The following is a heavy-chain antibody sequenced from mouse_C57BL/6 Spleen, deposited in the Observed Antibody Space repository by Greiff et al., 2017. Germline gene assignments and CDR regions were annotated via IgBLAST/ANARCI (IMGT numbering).Heavy chain of an antibody. CDR2: IYPGIGRT. J-gene: IGHJ4*01. V-gene: IGHV1-55*01. CDR1: GYTFTSYW. CDR3: ARRPTVVPYTMDY. Sequence: QVQLQQPGAELVKPGASVKMSCKASGYTFTSYWITWVKQRPGQGLEWIGDIYPGIGRTNYNEKVKSKATLTVDTSSSTAYMQLSSLTSDDSAVYYCARRPTVVPYTMDYWGQGTSVTVSS. D-gene: IGHD1-1*01.